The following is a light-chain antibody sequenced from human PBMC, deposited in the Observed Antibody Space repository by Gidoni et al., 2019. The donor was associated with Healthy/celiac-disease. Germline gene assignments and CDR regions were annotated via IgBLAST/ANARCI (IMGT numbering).Light chain of an antibody. V-gene: IGLV2-8*01. J-gene: IGLJ2*01. CDR2: EVS. Sequence: QSALTQPPSASGSPGQSVTISCTGTSSHVGGYNYVSWYQQPPGKAPQLMIYEVSKRPSGVPDRFSGSKSGNTASLTVSGLQAEDEADYYCSSYAGSNNVVFGGGTKLTVL. CDR3: SSYAGSNNVV. CDR1: SSHVGGYNY.